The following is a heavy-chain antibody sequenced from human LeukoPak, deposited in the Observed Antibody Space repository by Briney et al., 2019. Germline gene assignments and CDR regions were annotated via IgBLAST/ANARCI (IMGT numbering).Heavy chain of an antibody. CDR1: GGSFSGYY. Sequence: SETLSLTCAVYGGSFSGYYWSWLRQPPGKGLEWIGEINHSGSTNYNPSLKSRVNISVDTSKNHFSLKLSSVTAADTAVYYCAREYIVVVPAAIRNWFDPWGQGTLVTVSS. D-gene: IGHD2-2*02. V-gene: IGHV4-34*01. CDR3: AREYIVVVPAAIRNWFDP. J-gene: IGHJ5*02. CDR2: INHSGST.